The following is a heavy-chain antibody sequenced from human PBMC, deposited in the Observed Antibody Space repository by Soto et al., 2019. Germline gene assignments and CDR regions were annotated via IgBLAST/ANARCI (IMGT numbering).Heavy chain of an antibody. J-gene: IGHJ6*02. V-gene: IGHV1-69*01. Sequence: QVQLVQSGAEVKKPGSSVKVSCKASGGTFSSYAISWVRQAPGQGLEWMGGIIPIFGTANYAQKFQGRVTITADESTSTAYMELSSLRSEDTAVYYCARARLPRRYCSGGSCMQYYYYYGIDVWGQGTTVTVSS. CDR3: ARARLPRRYCSGGSCMQYYYYYGIDV. D-gene: IGHD2-15*01. CDR1: GGTFSSYA. CDR2: IIPIFGTA.